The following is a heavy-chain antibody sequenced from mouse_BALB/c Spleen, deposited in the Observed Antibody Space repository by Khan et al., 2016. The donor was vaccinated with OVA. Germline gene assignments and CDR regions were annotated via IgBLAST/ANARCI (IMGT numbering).Heavy chain of an antibody. J-gene: IGHJ2*01. D-gene: IGHD1-1*01. CDR2: ISSGSNTI. CDR1: GFTFNRFG. V-gene: IGHV5-17*02. Sequence: EVELVESGGGLVQPGGSRKLSCAASGFTFNRFGMHWVRQAPEKGLEWVAYISSGSNTIYYEDTVKGRFTISRDNSKNTLFLQMTSLRSEDTAMYYCARGGGYYGGFDYWGQGTTLTVSS. CDR3: ARGGGYYGGFDY.